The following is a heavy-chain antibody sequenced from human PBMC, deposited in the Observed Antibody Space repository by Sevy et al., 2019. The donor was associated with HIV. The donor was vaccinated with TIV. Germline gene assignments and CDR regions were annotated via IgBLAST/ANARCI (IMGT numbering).Heavy chain of an antibody. CDR2: IGTAGDT. D-gene: IGHD2-15*01. Sequence: GGSLRLSCAASGFTFSSYDMHWVRQATGKGLEWVSAIGTAGDTYYPGSVKGRFTISRENAKNSLYLQMNSLRAGDTAVYYCATFNKGNDCSGGSCYSGYDYWGQGTLVTVSS. CDR1: GFTFSSYD. V-gene: IGHV3-13*01. J-gene: IGHJ4*02. CDR3: ATFNKGNDCSGGSCYSGYDY.